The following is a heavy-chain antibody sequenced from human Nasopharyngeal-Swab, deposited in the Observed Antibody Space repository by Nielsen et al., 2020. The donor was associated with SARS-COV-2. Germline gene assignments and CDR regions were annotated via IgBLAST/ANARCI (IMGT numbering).Heavy chain of an antibody. CDR3: TRDLAPAVDF. CDR2: IRSKTYGETQ. J-gene: IGHJ4*02. Sequence: GGSLRLSCTTSGFTFGDYAMAWVRLAPGQGLEWVGFIRSKTYGETQEYAASVKGRFTISRDDSKNIAYLQMNRLKTEDTAVYYCTRDLAPAVDFWGQGTLVTVSS. D-gene: IGHD2-2*01. V-gene: IGHV3-49*04. CDR1: GFTFGDYA.